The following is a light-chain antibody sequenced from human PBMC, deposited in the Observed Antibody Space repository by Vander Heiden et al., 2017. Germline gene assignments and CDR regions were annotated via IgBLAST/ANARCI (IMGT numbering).Light chain of an antibody. CDR2: KDN. V-gene: IGLV3-1*01. CDR3: QAWDSSTVV. Sequence: SYELSQPPSVSVSPGQTASITCSGDKLGNKYACWYQQKPGQSLVLVIYKDNKRPSGIPERFSGSNSGNTATLTISGSQAMDEADYYCQAWDSSTVVFGGGTKLTVL. J-gene: IGLJ2*01. CDR1: KLGNKY.